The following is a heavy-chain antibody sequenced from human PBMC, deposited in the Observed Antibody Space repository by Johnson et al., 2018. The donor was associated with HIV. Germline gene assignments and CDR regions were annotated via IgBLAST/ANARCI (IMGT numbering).Heavy chain of an antibody. CDR1: GFTVSSNY. Sequence: VQLVESGGGVVQPGRSLRLSCAASGFTVSSNYMSWVRQAPGKGLEWVAVIDRGGSTNYADSVEGRLTHSRDNSKNTLNLQMNSLRAEDTAVYYCAREMPEDTAMDRDDAFDIWGQGTMVTVSS. J-gene: IGHJ3*02. CDR2: IDRGGST. D-gene: IGHD5-18*01. CDR3: AREMPEDTAMDRDDAFDI. V-gene: IGHV3-53*01.